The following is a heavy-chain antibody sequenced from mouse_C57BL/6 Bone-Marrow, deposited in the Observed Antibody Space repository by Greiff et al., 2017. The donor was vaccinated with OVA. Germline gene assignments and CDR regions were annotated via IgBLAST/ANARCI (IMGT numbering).Heavy chain of an antibody. CDR2: IDPNSGGT. CDR1: GYTFTSYW. Sequence: QVQLQQPGAELVKPGASVKLSCKASGYTFTSYWMHWVKQRPGRGLEWIGRIDPNSGGTKYNEKFKSKATLTVDKPSSTAYMQLSSLTSEDSAVYYCARHWDVDAMDYWGQGTSVTGSS. V-gene: IGHV1-72*01. CDR3: ARHWDVDAMDY. J-gene: IGHJ4*01. D-gene: IGHD4-1*01.